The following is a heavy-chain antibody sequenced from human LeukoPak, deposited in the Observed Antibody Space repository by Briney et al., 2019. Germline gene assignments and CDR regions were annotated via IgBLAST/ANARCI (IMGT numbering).Heavy chain of an antibody. D-gene: IGHD1-14*01. Sequence: TLSLTCTVSGRSISSGGYYWSWIRQHPGKGLEWIGYIYYSGSTYYNPSLKSRVTISVDTSKNQFSLKLSSVTAADTAVYYCARDRKGHYMDVWGKGTTVTVSS. CDR3: ARDRKGHYMDV. J-gene: IGHJ6*03. V-gene: IGHV4-31*03. CDR2: IYYSGST. CDR1: GRSISSGGYY.